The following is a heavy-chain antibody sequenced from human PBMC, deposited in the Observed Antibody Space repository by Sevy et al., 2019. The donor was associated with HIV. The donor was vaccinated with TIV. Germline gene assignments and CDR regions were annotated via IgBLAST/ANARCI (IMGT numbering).Heavy chain of an antibody. J-gene: IGHJ3*02. CDR3: AREALYYYDSERHYDDAFDM. V-gene: IGHV3-7*01. CDR1: GFTFSSHY. Sequence: GGSLRLSCAASGFTFSSHYMSWVRQAPGKGLDWVANIKQDGSDKFYVESVKGRFTISRDNAKNSLYLQLSSLRAEDTAMYFCAREALYYYDSERHYDDAFDMWGPGTMVTISS. CDR2: IKQDGSDK. D-gene: IGHD3-22*01.